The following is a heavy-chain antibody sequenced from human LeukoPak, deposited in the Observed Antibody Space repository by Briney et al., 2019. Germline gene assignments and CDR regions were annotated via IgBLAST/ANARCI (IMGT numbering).Heavy chain of an antibody. CDR2: ISYDGSNK. J-gene: IGHJ3*02. V-gene: IGHV3-30-3*01. CDR1: GFTFSSYA. D-gene: IGHD2-15*01. Sequence: GRSLRLSCAASGFTFSSYAMHWVRQAPGKGLERVAVISYDGSNKYYADSVKGRFTISRDNSKNTLYLQMNSLRAEDTAVYYCARGESVVVAGRLAFDIWGQGTMVTVSS. CDR3: ARGESVVVAGRLAFDI.